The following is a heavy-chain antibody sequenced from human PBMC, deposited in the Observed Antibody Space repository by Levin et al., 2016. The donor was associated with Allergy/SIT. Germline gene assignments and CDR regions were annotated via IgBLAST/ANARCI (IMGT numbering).Heavy chain of an antibody. CDR1: GFTFSSYW. Sequence: GGSLRLSCAASGFTFSSYWMSWVRQAPGKGLEWVANIKQDGSEKYYVDSVKGRFTISRDNAKNSLYLQMNSLRAEDTAVYYCARDREYQLPATVHRKDIVVVVAASLDYWGQGTLVTVSS. V-gene: IGHV3-7*01. D-gene: IGHD2-15*01. J-gene: IGHJ4*02. CDR3: ARDREYQLPATVHRKDIVVVVAASLDY. CDR2: IKQDGSEK.